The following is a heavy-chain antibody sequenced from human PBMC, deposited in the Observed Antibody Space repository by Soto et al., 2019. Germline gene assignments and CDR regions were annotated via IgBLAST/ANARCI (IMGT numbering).Heavy chain of an antibody. Sequence: GGSLRLSCAASGFTFSSYSMNWVRQAPGKGLEWVSSISSSSSYIYYADSVKGRFTISRDNAKNSLYLQMNSLRAEDTAFYYCAKDRIKTGNLYYFDYWGQGTLLTVSS. D-gene: IGHD1-1*01. V-gene: IGHV3-21*04. J-gene: IGHJ4*02. CDR3: AKDRIKTGNLYYFDY. CDR2: ISSSSSYI. CDR1: GFTFSSYS.